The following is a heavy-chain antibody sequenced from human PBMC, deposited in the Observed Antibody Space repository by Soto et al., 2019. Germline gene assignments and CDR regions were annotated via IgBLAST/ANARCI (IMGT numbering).Heavy chain of an antibody. CDR2: ISAYNGNT. V-gene: IGHV1-18*04. D-gene: IGHD5-12*01. CDR1: GYTFTSYG. J-gene: IGHJ3*02. Sequence: ASVKVSCKASGYTFTSYGISWVRQAPGQGLEWMGWISAYNGNTNYAQKLQGRVTMTTDTSTSTAHMELRSLRSDDTDVYSCAREGRDGYRMSTFDIWGQRTMIAVS. CDR3: AREGRDGYRMSTFDI.